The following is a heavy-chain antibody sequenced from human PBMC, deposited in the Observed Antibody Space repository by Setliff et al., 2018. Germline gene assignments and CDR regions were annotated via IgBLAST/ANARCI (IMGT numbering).Heavy chain of an antibody. CDR3: ARQVSHYDFWSGYYGYYYYYMDV. D-gene: IGHD3-3*01. Sequence: SETLSLTCTVSGGSISSSSYYWGWIRQPPGKGLEWIGSIYYSGSTYYTPSLKSRVTISVDRSKNQFSLKLSSVTAADTAVYYCARQVSHYDFWSGYYGYYYYYMDVWGKGTTVTVSS. CDR2: IYYSGST. CDR1: GGSISSSSYY. J-gene: IGHJ6*03. V-gene: IGHV4-39*07.